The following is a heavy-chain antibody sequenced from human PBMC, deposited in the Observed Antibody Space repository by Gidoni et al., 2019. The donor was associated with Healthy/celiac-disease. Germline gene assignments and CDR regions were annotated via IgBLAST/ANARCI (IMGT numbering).Heavy chain of an antibody. J-gene: IGHJ4*02. CDR2: IKSKTDGGTT. D-gene: IGHD5-12*01. CDR1: GFTFSNAW. CDR3: TTRYSGYDYDFDY. Sequence: EVQLVESGGGLVKPGGSLRLSCAASGFTFSNAWMSWVRQAPGKGLEWVGRIKSKTDGGTTDYAAPVKGRFTISRDDSKNTLYLQMNSLKTEDTAVYYCTTRYSGYDYDFDYWGQGTLVTVSS. V-gene: IGHV3-15*01.